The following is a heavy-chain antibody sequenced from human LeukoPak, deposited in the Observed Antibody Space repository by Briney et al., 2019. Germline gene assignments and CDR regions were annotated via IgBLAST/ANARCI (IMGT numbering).Heavy chain of an antibody. CDR3: ARGIAARHLDY. V-gene: IGHV4-61*02. CDR2: IYTSGST. D-gene: IGHD6-6*01. Sequence: ASQTLSLTCTVSGGSISSGSYYWSWIRQPAGKGLEWIGRIYTSGSTNYNPSLKSRVTISVDTSKNQFSLKLSSVTAAGTAVYYCARGIAARHLDYWGQGTLVTVSS. CDR1: GGSISSGSYY. J-gene: IGHJ4*02.